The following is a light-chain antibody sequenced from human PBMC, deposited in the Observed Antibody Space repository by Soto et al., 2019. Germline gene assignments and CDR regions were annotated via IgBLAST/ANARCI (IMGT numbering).Light chain of an antibody. V-gene: IGKV1-5*01. CDR2: DAS. J-gene: IGKJ1*01. CDR3: QQYNSYPWT. CDR1: QSISSW. Sequence: DIQMTQSPSTLSASGGDRVTITCRARQSISSWLAWYQQKPGKAPKLLIYDASSLESGVPSRFSGSGSGTEFTRSISSLQPDDFATYYCQQYNSYPWTFGQGTKLESK.